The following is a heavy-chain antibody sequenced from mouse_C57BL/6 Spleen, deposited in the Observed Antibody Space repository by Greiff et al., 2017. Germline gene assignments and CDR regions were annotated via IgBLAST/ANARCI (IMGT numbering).Heavy chain of an antibody. Sequence: QVQLQQSGAELARPGASVKLSCKASGYTFTSYGISWVKQRPGQGLEWIGEIYPRSGNTYYNEKFKGKATLTADNSSSTAYMEICSLTSEDSAVYFCARLGGGTGYFDVWGTGTTVTVSS. CDR3: ARLGGGTGYFDV. V-gene: IGHV1-81*01. CDR2: IYPRSGNT. D-gene: IGHD4-1*01. CDR1: GYTFTSYG. J-gene: IGHJ1*03.